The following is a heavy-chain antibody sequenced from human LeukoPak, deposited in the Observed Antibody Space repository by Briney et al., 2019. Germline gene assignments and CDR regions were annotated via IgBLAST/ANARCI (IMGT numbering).Heavy chain of an antibody. CDR3: ARGLWLGY. D-gene: IGHD5-18*01. J-gene: IGHJ4*02. CDR1: GGSISSSSYY. CDR2: IYYSGST. Sequence: SETLSLTCTVSGGSISSSSYYWGWIRQPPGKGLEWIGSIYYSGSTYYHPSLKSRVTISVDTSKNQFSLKLSSVTAADTAVYYCARGLWLGYWGQGTLVRVSS. V-gene: IGHV4-39*07.